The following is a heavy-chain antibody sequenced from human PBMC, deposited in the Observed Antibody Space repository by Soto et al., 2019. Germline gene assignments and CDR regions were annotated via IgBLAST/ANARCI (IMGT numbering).Heavy chain of an antibody. CDR1: GYTLTSYG. CDR2: ISAYNGNT. D-gene: IGHD6-19*01. V-gene: IGHV1-18*01. CDR3: ARDAVSYSSGLDY. Sequence: GASVKVSCKASGYTLTSYGISWLRQAPGQGLEWMGWISAYNGNTNYAQKLQGRVTMTTDTSTSTACMELRSLRSDDTAVYYCARDAVSYSSGLDYWGQGTLVTVSS. J-gene: IGHJ4*02.